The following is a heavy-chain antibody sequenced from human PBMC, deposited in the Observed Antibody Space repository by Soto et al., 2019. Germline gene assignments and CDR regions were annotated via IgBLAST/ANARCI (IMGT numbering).Heavy chain of an antibody. CDR3: ARHARWYSSSWYVNDYYYYGMDV. CDR1: GGSISSSSYY. Sequence: PSETLSLTCTVSGGSISSSSYYWGWTRQPPGKGLEWIGSIYYSGSTYYNPSLKSRVTISVDTSKNQFSLKLSSVTAADTAVYYCARHARWYSSSWYVNDYYYYGMDVWGQGTKVTVSS. D-gene: IGHD6-13*01. J-gene: IGHJ6*02. CDR2: IYYSGST. V-gene: IGHV4-39*01.